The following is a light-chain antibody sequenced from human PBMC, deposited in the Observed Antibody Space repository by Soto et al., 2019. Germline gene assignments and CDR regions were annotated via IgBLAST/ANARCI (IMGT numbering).Light chain of an antibody. V-gene: IGKV3-20*01. CDR1: QSASSSY. CDR3: QQYHWAPDT. CDR2: GAS. J-gene: IGKJ5*01. Sequence: VVSIWPGILDLSKGERARLSCRASQSASSSYLAWYQQKPGQAPRLLIYGASSRATGIPDRFSGSGSGTEFTLTISSLQSEDFAVYYCQQYHWAPDTFGQGTRLEI.